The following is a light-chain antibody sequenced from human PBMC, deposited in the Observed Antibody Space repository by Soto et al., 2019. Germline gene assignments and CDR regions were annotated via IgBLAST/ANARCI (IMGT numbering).Light chain of an antibody. J-gene: IGKJ2*01. CDR3: QQRSNWYT. V-gene: IGKV3D-20*02. CDR1: QTVSSTY. Sequence: EIVLTQTPGTLSLSPGERATLSCRASQTVSSTYLAWYQHKPGQAPRLLIYGASSRATGIPDRFSGRGSGTDFTLTISRLEPEDFAVYYCQQRSNWYTFGQGTKLEIK. CDR2: GAS.